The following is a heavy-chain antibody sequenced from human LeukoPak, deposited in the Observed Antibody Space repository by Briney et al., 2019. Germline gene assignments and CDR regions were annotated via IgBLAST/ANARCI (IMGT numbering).Heavy chain of an antibody. J-gene: IGHJ4*02. CDR3: ARVRRYWNDED. Sequence: ASVKVSCKASGYTFTSYYMHWVRQAPGQGLEWMGIINPSGGSTSYAQKFQGRVTMTRDTSTSTVYMELSSLRSEDAAVHYCARVRRYWNDEDWGQGTLVTVSS. CDR2: INPSGGST. D-gene: IGHD1-1*01. CDR1: GYTFTSYY. V-gene: IGHV1-46*01.